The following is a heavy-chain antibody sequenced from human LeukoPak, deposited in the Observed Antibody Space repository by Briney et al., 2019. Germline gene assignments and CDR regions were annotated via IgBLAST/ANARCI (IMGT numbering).Heavy chain of an antibody. Sequence: GSLRLSCAASGFTFNTYAMSWIRQPAGKGLEWIGRIYTSGSTNYNPSLKSRVTISVDTSKNQFSLKLNSVTAADTAVYFCARAFRGIDYWGQGTLVTVSS. D-gene: IGHD3-16*01. CDR2: IYTSGST. V-gene: IGHV4-4*07. J-gene: IGHJ4*02. CDR1: GFTFNTYA. CDR3: ARAFRGIDY.